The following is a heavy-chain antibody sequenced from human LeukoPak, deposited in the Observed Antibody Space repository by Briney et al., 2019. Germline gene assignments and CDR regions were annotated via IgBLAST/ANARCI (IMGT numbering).Heavy chain of an antibody. J-gene: IGHJ4*02. CDR1: DASISGYY. Sequence: SETLSLTCTVSDASISGYYWSWIRQPPGKGLEWIGSIHFSGSTNCNPSLRSRVTISVDTSKNQLSLKLSSVTAADTAVYYCARDLGGIYFDYWGQGTLVTVSS. D-gene: IGHD1-26*01. V-gene: IGHV4-59*01. CDR3: ARDLGGIYFDY. CDR2: IHFSGST.